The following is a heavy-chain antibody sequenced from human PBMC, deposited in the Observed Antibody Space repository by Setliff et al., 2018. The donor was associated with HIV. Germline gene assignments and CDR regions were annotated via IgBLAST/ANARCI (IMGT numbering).Heavy chain of an antibody. CDR1: GGSMSGTFY. CDR2: IYTSGSA. Sequence: ASETLSLTCSVSGGSMSGTFYWSWIRQPAGKGLEWIGHIYTSGSATFNPSLKSRVTISLDTSKNQFSLKLNSVTAADTAVYYCARHAVPHYYDSSGPSWGPGTLVTVSS. D-gene: IGHD3-22*01. J-gene: IGHJ5*02. V-gene: IGHV4-61*09. CDR3: ARHAVPHYYDSSGPS.